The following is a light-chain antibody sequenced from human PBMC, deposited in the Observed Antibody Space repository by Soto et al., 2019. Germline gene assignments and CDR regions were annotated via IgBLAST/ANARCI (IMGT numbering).Light chain of an antibody. CDR3: QSYDRSLSGFVV. CDR1: SSNIGAGYD. V-gene: IGLV1-40*01. CDR2: GDN. Sequence: QSVLTQSPSVSGAPGQGVTISCTGSSSNIGAGYDVHWYQQLPGTAPKVLIYGDNNRPSGVPGRFSGSKSGTSASLAITGLQAEDQADYYCQSYDRSLSGFVVFGGGTKLTVL. J-gene: IGLJ2*01.